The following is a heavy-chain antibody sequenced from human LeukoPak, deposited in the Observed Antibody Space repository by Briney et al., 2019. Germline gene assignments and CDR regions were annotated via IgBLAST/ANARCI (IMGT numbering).Heavy chain of an antibody. CDR3: ARDHWMAARPFLYYYYYYMDV. Sequence: PSETLSLTCTVSGYSISSGYYWGWIRQPPGKGLEWIGSIYHSGSTYYNPSLKSRVTISVDTSKNQFSLKLSSVTAADTAVYYCARDHWMAARPFLYYYYYYMDVWGTGTTVIVSS. J-gene: IGHJ6*03. V-gene: IGHV4-38-2*02. CDR1: GYSISSGYY. D-gene: IGHD6-6*01. CDR2: IYHSGST.